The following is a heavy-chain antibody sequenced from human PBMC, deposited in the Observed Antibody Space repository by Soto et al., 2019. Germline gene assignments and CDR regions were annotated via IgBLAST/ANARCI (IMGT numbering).Heavy chain of an antibody. CDR3: ARLAPCSGGICYSRPLVY. Sequence: QVQLQQSGAEVKKPGASVKVSCKASGYSFATHGISWVRQAPGQGLQWMGWITPNNGDTNYAQRLQGRLTMTTDTSTNTAYMELRSLRSDDTAVYFCARLAPCSGGICYSRPLVYWGQGTLVTVSS. D-gene: IGHD2-15*01. CDR2: ITPNNGDT. CDR1: GYSFATHG. V-gene: IGHV1-18*01. J-gene: IGHJ4*02.